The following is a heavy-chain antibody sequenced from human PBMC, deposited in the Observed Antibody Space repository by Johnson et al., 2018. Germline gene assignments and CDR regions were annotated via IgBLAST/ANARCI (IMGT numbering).Heavy chain of an antibody. CDR3: ARGFDYYYMDV. CDR2: INAGNGNT. CDR1: GYTFTKYA. J-gene: IGHJ6*03. Sequence: QVQLVESGAEVKKXGASXKVXCKASGYTFTKYAMHWVRQAPGQRLEWLGWINAGNGNTKYSQKFQGRVTITRDTSASTAYMELSSLRSEDTAVYYCARGFDYYYMDVWGKGTTVTVSS. V-gene: IGHV1-3*01.